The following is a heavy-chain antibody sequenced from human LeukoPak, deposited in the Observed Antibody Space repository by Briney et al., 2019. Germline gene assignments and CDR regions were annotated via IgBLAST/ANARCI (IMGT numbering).Heavy chain of an antibody. D-gene: IGHD4-17*01. J-gene: IGHJ4*02. Sequence: GESLKISCKGSGYSFTSYWIGWVRQMPGKGLEWMGIIYPGDSDTRYSPSFQGQVTISADKSISTAYLQWSSLKASDTAMYYCARQGIDYGDYGYYFDYWGQGTLVTVSS. CDR1: GYSFTSYW. V-gene: IGHV5-51*01. CDR3: ARQGIDYGDYGYYFDY. CDR2: IYPGDSDT.